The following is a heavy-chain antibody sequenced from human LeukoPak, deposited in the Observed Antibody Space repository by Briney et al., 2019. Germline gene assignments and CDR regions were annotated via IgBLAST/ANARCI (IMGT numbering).Heavy chain of an antibody. CDR3: ARANYYGMDV. Sequence: GGSLRLSCAASGFTFSRYGIHWVRQAPGKGLEWVAVMSYDGSKENYADSVRGRFTISRDNSKNTLYLQMNSLRAEDTAVYYCARANYYGMDVWGQGTTVTVSS. CDR2: MSYDGSKE. V-gene: IGHV3-30-3*01. CDR1: GFTFSRYG. J-gene: IGHJ6*02.